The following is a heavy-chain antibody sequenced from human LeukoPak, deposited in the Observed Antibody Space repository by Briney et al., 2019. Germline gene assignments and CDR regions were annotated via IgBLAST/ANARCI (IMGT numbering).Heavy chain of an antibody. V-gene: IGHV2-70*11. D-gene: IGHD2-15*01. CDR2: IDWDDDK. Sequence: SGPWLVNPTQTLTLTCTFSGFSLSSSGMCVSWIRQPPGKALEWLARIDWDDDKYYRTSLETRLTISKDTSKNQVVLTMTNMDPVDTATYYCARTKVAATPLDAVDIWGQRTIVTGSS. CDR3: ARTKVAATPLDAVDI. CDR1: GFSLSSSGMC. J-gene: IGHJ3*02.